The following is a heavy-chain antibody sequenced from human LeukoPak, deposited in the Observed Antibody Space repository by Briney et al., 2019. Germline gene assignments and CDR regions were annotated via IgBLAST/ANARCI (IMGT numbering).Heavy chain of an antibody. D-gene: IGHD4-11*01. CDR3: ARGADSNTHYFDY. J-gene: IGHJ4*02. V-gene: IGHV4-34*01. Sequence: SETLSLTCAVDGGSFSGYYWSWIRQPPGMGLEWIGEINHGGSTNYNPSLKSRVTTSVDTSKNQFSLKLNSVTAADTAVYYCARGADSNTHYFDYWGQGTLVTVSS. CDR2: INHGGST. CDR1: GGSFSGYY.